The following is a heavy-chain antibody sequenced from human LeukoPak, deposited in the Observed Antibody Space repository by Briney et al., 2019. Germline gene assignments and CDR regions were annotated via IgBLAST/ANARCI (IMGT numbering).Heavy chain of an antibody. CDR1: GFTFNSYG. Sequence: GGSLRLSCAASGFTFNSYGMHWVRRAPGKGLDWVAFIRYDGSNKYYADSVKGRFTISRDNSKNTLYLQMNSLRAEDTAVYYCAKIGGNVVYWGQGTLVTASS. CDR2: IRYDGSNK. V-gene: IGHV3-30*02. D-gene: IGHD4-23*01. J-gene: IGHJ4*02. CDR3: AKIGGNVVY.